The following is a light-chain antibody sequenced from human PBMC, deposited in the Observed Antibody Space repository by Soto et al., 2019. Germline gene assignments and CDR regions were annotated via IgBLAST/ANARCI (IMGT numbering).Light chain of an antibody. CDR1: SSDVGAYNY. CDR3: SSYTSSRTLV. J-gene: IGLJ1*01. CDR2: DVT. Sequence: QSSLTQPASVSGSPGQSITISCTGTSSDVGAYNYVAWYQHHPGKVPKLMIYDVTNRPSGVSGRFSGSKSGNTASLTISGLQAEDEADYYCSSYTSSRTLVFGSGTKLTVL. V-gene: IGLV2-14*03.